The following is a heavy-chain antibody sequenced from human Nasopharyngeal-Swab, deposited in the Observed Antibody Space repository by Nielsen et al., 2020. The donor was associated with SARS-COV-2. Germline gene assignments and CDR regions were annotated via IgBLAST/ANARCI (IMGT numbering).Heavy chain of an antibody. J-gene: IGHJ6*03. D-gene: IGHD3-10*01. Sequence: SEILSLTCIVSGGSISSSSYCWGWIREPPGKGLEWNGSIYYSGSTYYNPSLKSRVTISVDTSKNQFSLKLSYVTAADTAVYYCARERGRGGIWNYYYYNMDVWGKGTTVTVSS. CDR3: ARERGRGGIWNYYYYNMDV. V-gene: IGHV4-39*07. CDR2: IYYSGST. CDR1: GGSISSSSYC.